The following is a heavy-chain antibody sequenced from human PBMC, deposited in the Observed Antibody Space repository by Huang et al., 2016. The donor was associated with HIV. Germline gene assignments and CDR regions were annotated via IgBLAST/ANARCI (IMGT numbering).Heavy chain of an antibody. CDR2: IYPGDSYT. D-gene: IGHD5-18*01. V-gene: IGHV5-51*03. CDR1: GFSFTNYW. CDR3: ARPLLGYSNGYYFDY. J-gene: IGHJ4*02. Sequence: EVQLVQSGAEVKKPGESLKISCKGSGFSFTNYWIGWVRQMPGKGLEWMGIIYPGDSYTTYSPSFRGQVTISADKSSNTADLQWNSLKASDSAMYYCARPLLGYSNGYYFDYWGQGTLVTVSS.